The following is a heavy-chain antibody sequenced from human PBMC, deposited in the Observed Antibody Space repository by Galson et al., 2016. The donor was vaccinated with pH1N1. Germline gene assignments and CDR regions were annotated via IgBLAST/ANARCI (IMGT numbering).Heavy chain of an antibody. CDR3: ARAAFGQQSL. D-gene: IGHD3-16*01. V-gene: IGHV3-7*01. CDR1: GFTFSTYW. CDR2: INQDGSDK. Sequence: SLRLSCAASGFTFSTYWMNWVRQAPGKGLEWVANINQDGSDKYYVDSVKGRFTLSRDNAKNSLYLQMNSLRDEDTALYYCARAAFGQQSLWGQGTTVTVSS. J-gene: IGHJ6*02.